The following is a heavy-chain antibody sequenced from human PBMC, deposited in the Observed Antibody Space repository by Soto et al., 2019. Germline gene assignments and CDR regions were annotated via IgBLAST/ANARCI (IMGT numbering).Heavy chain of an antibody. V-gene: IGHV3-73*01. D-gene: IGHD1-26*01. J-gene: IGHJ6*02. CDR2: IRSKANSYAT. CDR3: TRRGSGSLNYYGMDV. Sequence: GSLRLSCAASGFTFSGSAMHWVRQASGKGLEWVGRIRSKANSYATAYAASVKGRFTIARDDSRNTAYLQMNSLKTEDTAVYYCTRRGSGSLNYYGMDVWGQGTTVTVSS. CDR1: GFTFSGSA.